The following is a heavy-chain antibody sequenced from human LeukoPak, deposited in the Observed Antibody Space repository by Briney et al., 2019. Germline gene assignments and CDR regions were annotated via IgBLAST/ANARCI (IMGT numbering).Heavy chain of an antibody. Sequence: ASVKVSCKASGYTFTDYYMHWVRQAPGQGLEWMGWINPNSGGTNFAQGFQGRVAMTRDTSISTAYLELGSLRSDDTAVYFCARARWQLVPYFDSWGQGTLVTVSS. J-gene: IGHJ4*02. CDR3: ARARWQLVPYFDS. CDR2: INPNSGGT. CDR1: GYTFTDYY. D-gene: IGHD6-6*01. V-gene: IGHV1-2*02.